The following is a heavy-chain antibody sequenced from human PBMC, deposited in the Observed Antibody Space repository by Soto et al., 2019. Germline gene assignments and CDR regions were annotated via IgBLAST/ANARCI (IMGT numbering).Heavy chain of an antibody. J-gene: IGHJ5*02. CDR1: GYNFPSFN. D-gene: IGHD6-19*01. CDR3: ARAVGIAVTGLDL. CDR2: RNPANGND. V-gene: IGHV1-8*01. Sequence: QERLVQSGAELRRPGASVKISCRASGYNFPSFNINWVRQASGQGPEWLWWRNPANGNDAFERDFQDKVTMTRDLPTDAAYMELGGLSSGDTAMYYCARAVGIAVTGLDLWGPGTLVTVS.